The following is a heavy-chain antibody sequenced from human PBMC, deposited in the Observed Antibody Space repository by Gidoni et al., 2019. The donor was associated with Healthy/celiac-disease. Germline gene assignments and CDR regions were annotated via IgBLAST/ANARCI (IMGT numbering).Heavy chain of an antibody. CDR2: ISWNSGSI. D-gene: IGHD6-19*01. J-gene: IGHJ4*02. CDR1: GFTFDDYA. CDR3: AKALGSSGWNGNDY. Sequence: EVQLVESGGGLVQPGRSLRLSCAASGFTFDDYAMHWVRQAPGKGLEWVSGISWNSGSIGYADSVKGRFTISKDNAKNSLYLQMNSLRAEDTALYYCAKALGSSGWNGNDYWGQGTLVTVSS. V-gene: IGHV3-9*01.